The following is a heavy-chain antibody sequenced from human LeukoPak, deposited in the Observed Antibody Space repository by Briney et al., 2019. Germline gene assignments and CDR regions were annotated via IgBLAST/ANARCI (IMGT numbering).Heavy chain of an antibody. D-gene: IGHD4-23*01. V-gene: IGHV4-39*01. J-gene: IGHJ4*02. Sequence: SETLSLTCAVSGGSISSNSYYWGWIRQPPGKGLEWIGSIYYSGSTYYNPSLKSRVTISVDTSKNQFSLKLSSVTAADTAVYYCARLYGGNSGGRIDYWGQGTLVTVSS. CDR2: IYYSGST. CDR1: GGSISSNSYY. CDR3: ARLYGGNSGGRIDY.